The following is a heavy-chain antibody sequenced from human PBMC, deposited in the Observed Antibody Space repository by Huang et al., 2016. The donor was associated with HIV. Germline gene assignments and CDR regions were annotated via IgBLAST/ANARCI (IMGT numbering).Heavy chain of an antibody. CDR3: ATRMDRCERYVDTAVQFDY. V-gene: IGHV1-24*01. Sequence: QVQLVQSGTEVKRSGASVKVSCKVSGYTLTELSMHWVRQAPGKGLEWMGGLDPEDGETIYGQKFEGRISMTEDTSTDTAYMELSSLRSEDTAVYYCATRMDRCERYVDTAVQFDYWGQGTLVTVSS. CDR1: GYTLTELS. CDR2: LDPEDGET. D-gene: IGHD5-18*01. J-gene: IGHJ4*02.